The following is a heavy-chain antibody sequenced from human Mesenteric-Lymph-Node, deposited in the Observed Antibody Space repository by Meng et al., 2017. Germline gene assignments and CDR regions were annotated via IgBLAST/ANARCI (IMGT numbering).Heavy chain of an antibody. Sequence: GSLRLSCAASGFTFSSYWMSWIRQPPGKGLEWIGEINHSGSTNYNPSLKSRVTISVDTSKNQFSLKLSSVTAADTAVYYCARAAGAGGSLYFDYWGQGTLVTVSS. D-gene: IGHD2-15*01. CDR2: INHSGST. V-gene: IGHV4-34*01. CDR3: ARAAGAGGSLYFDY. CDR1: GFTFSSYW. J-gene: IGHJ4*02.